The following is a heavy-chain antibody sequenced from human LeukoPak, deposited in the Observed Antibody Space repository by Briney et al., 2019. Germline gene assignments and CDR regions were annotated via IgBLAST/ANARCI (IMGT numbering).Heavy chain of an antibody. CDR1: GGSISSYY. Sequence: SETLSFTCTVSGGSISSYYWGWIRQPPGKGLEWIGSIYYSGSTYYNPSLKSRVTISVDTSKNQFSLKLSSVTAADTAVYYCARHGPRPPGGAFDIWGQGTMVTVSS. CDR2: IYYSGST. D-gene: IGHD3-10*01. CDR3: ARHGPRPPGGAFDI. J-gene: IGHJ3*02. V-gene: IGHV4-39*01.